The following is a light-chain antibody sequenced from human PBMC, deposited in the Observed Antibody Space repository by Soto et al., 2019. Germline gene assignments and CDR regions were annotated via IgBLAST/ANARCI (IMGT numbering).Light chain of an antibody. V-gene: IGKV1-5*01. Sequence: DIQMTQSPSTLSASVCDSVTISCRASQNINTWLAWYHQKPGMAPKRLISDAYTLESGGPSRFSGSGSGPEFTLTISSRQPADFGTYYCQQSYGTPITFGQGTRLEIK. CDR2: DAY. CDR1: QNINTW. CDR3: QQSYGTPIT. J-gene: IGKJ5*01.